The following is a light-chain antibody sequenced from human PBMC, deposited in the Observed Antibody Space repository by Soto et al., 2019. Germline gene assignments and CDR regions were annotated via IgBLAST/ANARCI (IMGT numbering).Light chain of an antibody. J-gene: IGLJ1*01. V-gene: IGLV2-14*01. Sequence: QSALTQPASVSGSPGQSITISCTGTSSDVGGYNYVSWYQQYPGEAPKLMIFDVSYRPSGVSNRFSGSKSGNTASLTISGVQAEDEADYYCISYTSSSSNVFGSGTKLTVL. CDR3: ISYTSSSSNV. CDR2: DVS. CDR1: SSDVGGYNY.